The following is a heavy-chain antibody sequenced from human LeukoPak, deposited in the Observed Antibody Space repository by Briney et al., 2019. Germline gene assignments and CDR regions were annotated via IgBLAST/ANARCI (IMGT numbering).Heavy chain of an antibody. Sequence: GGSLRLSCAASGFIFSNYWMTWVRQAPGKGLEWVANIKQDGSEKYYVDSVKGRFTISRDNAKNSLNLQMNNLRAEDTAVYYCARQGRVCSGGTCYLPYYYYYYMDVWGKGTTVTVSS. CDR3: ARQGRVCSGGTCYLPYYYYYYMDV. CDR2: IKQDGSEK. CDR1: GFIFSNYW. V-gene: IGHV3-7*01. J-gene: IGHJ6*03. D-gene: IGHD2-15*01.